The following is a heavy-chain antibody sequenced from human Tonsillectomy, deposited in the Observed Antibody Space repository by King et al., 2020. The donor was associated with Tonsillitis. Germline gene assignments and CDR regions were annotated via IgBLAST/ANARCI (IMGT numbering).Heavy chain of an antibody. CDR2: IYYSGST. CDR1: GGSISSGGYY. D-gene: IGHD1-26*01. J-gene: IGHJ5*02. Sequence: QLQESGPGLVKPSQTLSLTCTVSGGSISSGGYYWSWIRQHPGKVLEWIGYIYYSGSTYYNPSLKSRVTISVDTSKNQFSLKLSSVTAADTAVYYCARGEVGATSNWFDPWGQGTLVTVSS. V-gene: IGHV4-31*03. CDR3: ARGEVGATSNWFDP.